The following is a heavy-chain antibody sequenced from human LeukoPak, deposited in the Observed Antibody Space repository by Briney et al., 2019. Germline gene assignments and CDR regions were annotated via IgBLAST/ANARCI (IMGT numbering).Heavy chain of an antibody. Sequence: GGSLRLSCAASGFTFTNAWMTWVRQAPGKGLEWVGRIKSKSAGGTTDYAAPVKGRFTISRDDSKNTLYLQMSSLKTEDTAVYYCSGSGSFYNPGYWGQGTLVTVSS. V-gene: IGHV3-15*01. CDR3: SGSGSFYNPGY. D-gene: IGHD3-10*01. CDR1: GFTFTNAW. J-gene: IGHJ4*02. CDR2: IKSKSAGGTT.